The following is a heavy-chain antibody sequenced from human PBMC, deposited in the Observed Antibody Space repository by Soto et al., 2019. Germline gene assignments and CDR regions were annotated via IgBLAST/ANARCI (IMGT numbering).Heavy chain of an antibody. D-gene: IGHD3-22*01. V-gene: IGHV4-34*01. J-gene: IGHJ4*02. CDR3: ARGKARYYDSSGYNY. Sequence: QVQLQQWGAGLLKPSETLSLTCAVYGGSFSGYYWSWIRQPPGKGLEWIGEINHSGSTNYNPSLKSRVTISVETSKHQFSLKLSSVTAADTAVYYCARGKARYYDSSGYNYWGQGTLVTVSS. CDR2: INHSGST. CDR1: GGSFSGYY.